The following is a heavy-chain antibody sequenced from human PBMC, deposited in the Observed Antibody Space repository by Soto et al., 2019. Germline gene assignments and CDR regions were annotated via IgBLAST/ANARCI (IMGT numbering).Heavy chain of an antibody. Sequence: GGSLRLSCAASGFTFRTYAMSWVRQAPGKGLEWVSAISGSGGSTYYADSVKGRFTISRDNSKNTLYLQMNSLRAEDTAVYYCAKARKRPNWFDPWGQGTLVTVSS. CDR2: ISGSGGST. CDR3: AKARKRPNWFDP. V-gene: IGHV3-23*01. J-gene: IGHJ5*02. D-gene: IGHD6-25*01. CDR1: GFTFRTYA.